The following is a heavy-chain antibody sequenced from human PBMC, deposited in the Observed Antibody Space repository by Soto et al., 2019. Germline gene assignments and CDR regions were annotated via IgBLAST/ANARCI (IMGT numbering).Heavy chain of an antibody. CDR1: GFTFTNYF. CDR3: ARGDGRGSSGFYYYYGMDV. CDR2: ISPYDGST. Sequence: QVQLVQSGAEVKKPGASVKVSCKASGFTFTNYFFHWVRPAPRQGLEWMGIISPYDGSTNDVQSLSGRVTMTSDTSTSTVYMELSSLRSEDTAVYYCARGDGRGSSGFYYYYGMDVWGHGTTVTVSS. V-gene: IGHV1-46*01. J-gene: IGHJ6*02. D-gene: IGHD6-25*01.